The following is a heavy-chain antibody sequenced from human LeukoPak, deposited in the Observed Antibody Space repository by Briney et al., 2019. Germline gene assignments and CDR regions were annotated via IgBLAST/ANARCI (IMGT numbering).Heavy chain of an antibody. CDR3: ARDTPHQWLVRLYFQH. D-gene: IGHD6-19*01. J-gene: IGHJ1*01. CDR2: IRYDGSDS. CDR1: EFTFSSYG. V-gene: IGHV3-30*02. Sequence: PGGSLRLSCVASEFTFSSYGMHWVRQAPGKGLEWVAYIRYDGSDSYYVDSVKGRFTISRDNSKNTLYLQMNSLRAEDTAVYYCARDTPHQWLVRLYFQHWGQGTLVTVSS.